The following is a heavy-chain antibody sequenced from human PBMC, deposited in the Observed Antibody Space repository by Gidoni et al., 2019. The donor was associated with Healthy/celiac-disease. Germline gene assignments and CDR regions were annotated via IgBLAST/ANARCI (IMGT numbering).Heavy chain of an antibody. CDR2: ISYDGSNK. Sequence: QVQLVESGGGVVQPGRSLRLSCAASGFTFSSYAMHWVRQAPGKGLEWVAVISYDGSNKYYADSVKGRFTISRDNSKNTLYLQMNSLRAEDTAVYYCARGDYGDEGEYWGQGTLVTVSS. CDR1: GFTFSSYA. J-gene: IGHJ4*02. V-gene: IGHV3-30-3*01. D-gene: IGHD4-17*01. CDR3: ARGDYGDEGEY.